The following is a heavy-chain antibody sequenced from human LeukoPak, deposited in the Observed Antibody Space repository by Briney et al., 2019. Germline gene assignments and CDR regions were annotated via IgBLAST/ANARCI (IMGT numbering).Heavy chain of an antibody. CDR2: ISGSGGST. CDR3: TTGIAVAGPNDY. CDR1: GFTFSSYA. V-gene: IGHV3-23*01. J-gene: IGHJ4*02. D-gene: IGHD6-19*01. Sequence: GGSLRLSCAASGFTFSSYAMSWVRQAPGKGLEWVSAISGSGGSTYYADSVKGRFTISRDNSKNTLYLQMNSLRAEDTAVYYCTTGIAVAGPNDYWGQGTLVTVSS.